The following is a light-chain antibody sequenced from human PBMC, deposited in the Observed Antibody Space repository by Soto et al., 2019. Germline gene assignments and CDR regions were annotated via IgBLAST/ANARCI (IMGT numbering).Light chain of an antibody. J-gene: IGKJ3*01. CDR2: DAS. Sequence: DIQMTQSPSTLSASVGDRVTITCRASQSISSWLAWYQQKPGKAPKLLIYDASSLESGDPSRFSGSGSGTEFTLTISSLQPDDFATYYCQQYNSYSPNFGPGTKVDIK. CDR1: QSISSW. V-gene: IGKV1-5*01. CDR3: QQYNSYSPN.